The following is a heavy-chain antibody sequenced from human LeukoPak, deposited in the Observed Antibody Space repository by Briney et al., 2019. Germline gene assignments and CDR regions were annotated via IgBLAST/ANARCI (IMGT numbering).Heavy chain of an antibody. Sequence: GGSLRLSSAASGFTFSTYTMAWVRPAPGKGLECVSAINGSGGSTYYADSVKGRFTISRDNSKNTLYLQMNSLRAEDTAVYYCAKDEDWGTRSYFDYWGQGTLVTVSS. CDR1: GFTFSTYT. CDR2: INGSGGST. CDR3: AKDEDWGTRSYFDY. D-gene: IGHD7-27*01. J-gene: IGHJ4*02. V-gene: IGHV3-23*01.